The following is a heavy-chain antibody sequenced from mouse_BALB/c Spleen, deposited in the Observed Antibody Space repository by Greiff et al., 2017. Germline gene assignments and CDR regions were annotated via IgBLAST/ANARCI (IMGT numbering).Heavy chain of an antibody. CDR1: GFTFSSYT. Sequence: DVHLVESGGGLVQPGGSLKLSCAASGFTFSSYTMSWVRQTPEKRLEWVAYISNGGGSTYYPDTVKGRFTISRDNAKNTLYLQMSSLKSEDTAMYYCARRNGNYGAMDYWGQGTSVTVSS. D-gene: IGHD2-1*01. CDR3: ARRNGNYGAMDY. J-gene: IGHJ4*01. V-gene: IGHV5-12-2*01. CDR2: ISNGGGST.